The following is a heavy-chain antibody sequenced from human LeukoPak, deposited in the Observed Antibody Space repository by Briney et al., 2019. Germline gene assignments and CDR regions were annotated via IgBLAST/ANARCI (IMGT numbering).Heavy chain of an antibody. CDR2: ISYSGST. J-gene: IGHJ4*02. V-gene: IGHV4-59*01. CDR1: GGSISSYY. Sequence: SETLSLTCTVSGGSISSYYWSWIRQPPGKGLEWIGNISYSGSTNYNPSLKSRVTISVDTSKHQFSLKLSAVTAADTAVYYCARGPHKFDYWGQGSLVTVSS. CDR3: ARGPHKFDY.